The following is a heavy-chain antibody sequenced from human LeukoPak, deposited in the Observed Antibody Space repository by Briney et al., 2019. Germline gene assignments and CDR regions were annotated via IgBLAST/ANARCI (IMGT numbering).Heavy chain of an antibody. J-gene: IGHJ5*02. V-gene: IGHV4-59*08. CDR1: GGSISSYY. CDR3: AGCDGYSGYDCWFDP. CDR2: IYYSGST. D-gene: IGHD5-12*01. Sequence: SETLSLTCTVSGGSISSYYWSWIRQPPGKGLEWSGYIYYSGSTNYNPSLKSRVTISVDTSKDQFSLKLSSVTAADTAVYYCAGCDGYSGYDCWFDPWGQGTLVTVSS.